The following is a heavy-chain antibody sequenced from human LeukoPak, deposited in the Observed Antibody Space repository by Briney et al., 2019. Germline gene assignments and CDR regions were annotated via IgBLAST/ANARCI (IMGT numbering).Heavy chain of an antibody. CDR2: IYYTGST. V-gene: IGHV4-59*12. J-gene: IGHJ4*02. CDR3: ARLYGNFQNYYDY. D-gene: IGHD1-7*01. CDR1: GFTFSSYA. Sequence: GSLRLSCVASGFTFSSYAMSWIRQPPGKGLEWIGYIYYTGSTNYNPSLKSRVTISVDTSKNQFSLKLRSVTAADTAMFYCARLYGNFQNYYDYWGQGTLVAVSS.